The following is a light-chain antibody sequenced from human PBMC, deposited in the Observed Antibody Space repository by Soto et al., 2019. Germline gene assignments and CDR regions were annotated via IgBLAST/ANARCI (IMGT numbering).Light chain of an antibody. J-gene: IGKJ4*01. CDR3: QQSYSTLT. CDR1: ESISSY. Sequence: DIQMTQSPSSLSASVGDRVTITCRASESISSYLNWYQQKPGKAPKLLIYAASSLQSGVPSRFSGSGCGTDFTPTISSLQPEDFATYYCQQSYSTLTFGGGTKVEIK. V-gene: IGKV1-39*01. CDR2: AAS.